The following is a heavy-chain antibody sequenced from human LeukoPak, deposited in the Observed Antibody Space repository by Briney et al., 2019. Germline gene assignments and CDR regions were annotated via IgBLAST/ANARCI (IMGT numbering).Heavy chain of an antibody. J-gene: IGHJ4*02. CDR3: ARDQSGPNPTVTNFDY. D-gene: IGHD4-17*01. V-gene: IGHV1-18*01. Sequence: ASVNLSCKASGYTFTTYGISWVRQAPGQGLEWMGWISAYNGNTNYAQKLQGRVTMTTDTSTSTAYMELRSLRSDDTAVYYCARDQSGPNPTVTNFDYSGQGALWSVSS. CDR1: GYTFTTYG. CDR2: ISAYNGNT.